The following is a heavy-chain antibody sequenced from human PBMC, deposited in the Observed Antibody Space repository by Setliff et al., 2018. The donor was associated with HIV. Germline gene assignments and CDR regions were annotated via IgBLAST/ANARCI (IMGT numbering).Heavy chain of an antibody. Sequence: WIRQAPGKGLEWVGRIKSKTDGGTTDYAAPVKGRITISRDDSKNTVYLQMNSLKAEDTAVYYCATSIAVPVYAFDMWGHGTMVTVSS. CDR3: ATSIAVPVYAFDM. D-gene: IGHD6-19*01. V-gene: IGHV3-15*01. J-gene: IGHJ3*02. CDR2: IKSKTDGGTT.